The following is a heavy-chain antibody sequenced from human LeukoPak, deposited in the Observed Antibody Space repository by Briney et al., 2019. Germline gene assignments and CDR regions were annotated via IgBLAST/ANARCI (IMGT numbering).Heavy chain of an antibody. V-gene: IGHV4-34*01. CDR3: ARSFQGSGYYSFYYLDV. CDR1: GESFSGYY. J-gene: IGHJ6*03. Sequence: SETLSLTCGVYGESFSGYYWSWIRQPPGKGLEWIGEINHSGSSHYIPSLKSRVTMSVDTSKNQFSLKLASVTAADTAVYFCARSFQGSGYYSFYYLDVWAKGPRSPSP. CDR2: INHSGSS. D-gene: IGHD2-15*01.